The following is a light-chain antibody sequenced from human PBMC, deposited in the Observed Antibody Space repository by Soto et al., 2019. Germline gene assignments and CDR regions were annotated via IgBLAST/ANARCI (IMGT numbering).Light chain of an antibody. CDR2: GAS. Sequence: EIVLTQSPGTLSLSPGERATLSCGASQSVSSNYFAWYQQKPGQAPRLLIYGASSRATGIPVRFTGSGSGTDFTLTISRLEPGDSAVYYCQQYGTSPKTFGQGTKVDIK. J-gene: IGKJ1*01. CDR1: QSVSSNY. CDR3: QQYGTSPKT. V-gene: IGKV3-20*01.